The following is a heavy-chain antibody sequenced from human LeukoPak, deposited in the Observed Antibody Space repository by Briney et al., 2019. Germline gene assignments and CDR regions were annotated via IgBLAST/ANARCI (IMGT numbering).Heavy chain of an antibody. V-gene: IGHV3-30*04. CDR3: ARATRYSSGWTYYYYGMDV. CDR2: ISYDGSNK. J-gene: IGHJ6*02. Sequence: GGSLRLSCAASGFTFSSYAMHWVRQAPGKGLEWVAVISYDGSNKYYADSVKGRFTISRDNAKNMLYLQMNSLRAEDTAVYYCARATRYSSGWTYYYYGMDVWGQGTTVTVSS. D-gene: IGHD6-19*01. CDR1: GFTFSSYA.